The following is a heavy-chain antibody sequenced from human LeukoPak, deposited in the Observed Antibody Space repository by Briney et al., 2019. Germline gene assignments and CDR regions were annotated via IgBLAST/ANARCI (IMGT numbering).Heavy chain of an antibody. V-gene: IGHV7-4-1*02. CDR1: GYTFTSYA. Sequence: ASVKVSCKASGYTFTSYAMNWVRQAPGQGLEWMGWINTNTGNPTYAQGFTGRFVFSLDTSVSTAYLQISSLKAEDTAVYYCAREVSKGLDGQWLVSFDYWGQGTLVTVST. J-gene: IGHJ4*02. D-gene: IGHD6-19*01. CDR3: AREVSKGLDGQWLVSFDY. CDR2: INTNTGNP.